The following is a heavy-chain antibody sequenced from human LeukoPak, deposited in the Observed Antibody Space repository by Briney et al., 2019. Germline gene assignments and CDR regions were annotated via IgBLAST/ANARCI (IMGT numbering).Heavy chain of an antibody. CDR2: ISGSGGST. D-gene: IGHD1-26*01. CDR3: ARAGRGGYYFDY. V-gene: IGHV3-23*01. CDR1: GFTFSSYA. J-gene: IGHJ4*02. Sequence: GGSLRLSCAASGFTFSSYAMSWVRQAPGKGLEWVPAISGSGGSTYYADSVKGRFTISRDNAKNSLYLQMNSLRAEDTAVYYCARAGRGGYYFDYWGQGTLVTVSS.